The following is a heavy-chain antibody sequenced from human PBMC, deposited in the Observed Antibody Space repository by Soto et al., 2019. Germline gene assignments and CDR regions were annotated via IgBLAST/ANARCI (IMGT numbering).Heavy chain of an antibody. J-gene: IGHJ6*02. V-gene: IGHV1-18*01. CDR2: ISPYTGNT. Sequence: QVQLVQSGDEVKKPGASVKVSCKASGYIFVNYGIVWVRQAPGQGLEWMGWISPYTGNTHSATKVQGRLTMTTDTSTSTGDMVLVSLTSDDTAVYFCVMVDNYVTPTPQDGWGQGNTVTVSS. CDR3: VMVDNYVTPTPQDG. CDR1: GYIFVNYG. D-gene: IGHD3-16*01.